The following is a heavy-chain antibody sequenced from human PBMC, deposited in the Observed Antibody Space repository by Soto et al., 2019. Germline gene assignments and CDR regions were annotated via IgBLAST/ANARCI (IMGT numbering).Heavy chain of an antibody. J-gene: IGHJ3*02. Sequence: QVQLVQSGAEVKKPGASVKVSCKASGYTFTGYYMHWVRQAPGQGLEWMGWINPNSGGTNYAQKFQGWDTMTRDTSISTAYMELSRLRSDDTAVYYCARGWGDYYGSGSYYNVRDDAFDIWGQGTMVTVSS. CDR2: INPNSGGT. CDR1: GYTFTGYY. V-gene: IGHV1-2*04. D-gene: IGHD3-10*01. CDR3: ARGWGDYYGSGSYYNVRDDAFDI.